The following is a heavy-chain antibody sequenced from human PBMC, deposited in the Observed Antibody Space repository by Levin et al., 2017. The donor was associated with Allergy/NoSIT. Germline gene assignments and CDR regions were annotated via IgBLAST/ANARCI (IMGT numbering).Heavy chain of an antibody. Sequence: GGSLRLSCAASGFTFSSYAMHWVRQAPGKGLEWVAVISYDGSNKYYADSVKGRFTISRDNSKNTLYLQMNSLRAEDTAVYYCAREEVAVAGTGSFDYWGQGTLVTVSS. D-gene: IGHD6-19*01. CDR2: ISYDGSNK. J-gene: IGHJ4*02. CDR1: GFTFSSYA. CDR3: AREEVAVAGTGSFDY. V-gene: IGHV3-30-3*01.